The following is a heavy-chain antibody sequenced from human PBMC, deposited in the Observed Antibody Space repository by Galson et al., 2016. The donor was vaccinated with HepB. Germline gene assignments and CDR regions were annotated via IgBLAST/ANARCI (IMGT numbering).Heavy chain of an antibody. CDR3: AKFASGTYYLDSFDY. CDR1: GFTFSSYA. Sequence: SLRLSCAVSGFTFSSYAMHWVRQAPGKGLEYVSSISSDGGGTYYADSVKGRFTISRDNSKNTVYLQMNSLRAEDTAVYYCAKFASGTYYLDSFDYWGQGTLVTVSS. D-gene: IGHD3-10*01. J-gene: IGHJ4*02. V-gene: IGHV3-64*04. CDR2: ISSDGGGT.